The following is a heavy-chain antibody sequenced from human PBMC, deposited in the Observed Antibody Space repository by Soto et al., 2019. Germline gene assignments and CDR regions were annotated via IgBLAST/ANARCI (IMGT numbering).Heavy chain of an antibody. CDR1: GFAFSNYG. V-gene: IGHV3-33*01. Sequence: PGGSLRLSCTASGFAFSNYGIHWVRQAPGRGLEWVAVIWSDGTKKFYAGSVRGRFTISRDNSKNTIYLQMNSLRAEDTAVFYCARDSQNILGFSFGMDVWGQGTTVTVSS. D-gene: IGHD1-26*01. J-gene: IGHJ6*02. CDR2: IWSDGTKK. CDR3: ARDSQNILGFSFGMDV.